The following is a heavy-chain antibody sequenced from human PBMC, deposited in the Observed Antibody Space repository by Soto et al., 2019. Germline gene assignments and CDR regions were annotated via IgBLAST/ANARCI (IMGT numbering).Heavy chain of an antibody. CDR1: GGSISSSSYY. CDR2: IYFSGST. D-gene: IGHD6-19*01. J-gene: IGHJ4*02. V-gene: IGHV4-39*01. Sequence: QLQLQESGPGLVKPSETLSLTCTVSGGSISSSSYYCGWFRQPPGKGLEWFGSIYFSGSTYYNPSLKRRVTISVDTSKNQFSLKLSSVTAADTAVYYCASHAVHSSGFTDYWGQGTLVTVSS. CDR3: ASHAVHSSGFTDY.